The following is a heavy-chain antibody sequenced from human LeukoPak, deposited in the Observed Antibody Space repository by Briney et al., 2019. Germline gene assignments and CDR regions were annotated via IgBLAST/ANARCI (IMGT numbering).Heavy chain of an antibody. D-gene: IGHD6-6*01. Sequence: SETLSLTCTVSGGSISSYCWSWIRQPAGKGLEWIGRIYASGSTYYNPSLKSLVTMSVDTSKNQFSLRLTTVAAADTAVYYCARDSNLEYSSSRGLGRWGQGTLVTVSS. CDR3: ARDSNLEYSSSRGLGR. CDR2: IYASGST. V-gene: IGHV4-4*07. CDR1: GGSISSYC. J-gene: IGHJ4*02.